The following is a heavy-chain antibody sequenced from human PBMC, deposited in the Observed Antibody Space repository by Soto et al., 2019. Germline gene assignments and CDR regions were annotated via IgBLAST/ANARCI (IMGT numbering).Heavy chain of an antibody. D-gene: IGHD1-26*01. CDR2: INHSGST. Sequence: SEPLSLTCAVYGGSFSGYYWHWIRQTPGKGLEWIGEINHSGSTNYNPSLKSRVTISVDTSKNQFSLKLSSVTAADTAVYYCARGGSYYSFSGMDVWRKGTTVTGS. V-gene: IGHV4-34*01. J-gene: IGHJ6*04. CDR1: GGSFSGYY. CDR3: ARGGSYYSFSGMDV.